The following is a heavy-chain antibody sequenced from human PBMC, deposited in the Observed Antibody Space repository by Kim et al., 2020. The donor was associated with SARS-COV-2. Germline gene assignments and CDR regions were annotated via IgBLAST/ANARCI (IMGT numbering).Heavy chain of an antibody. CDR3: AKDGLKTFFEVVIIPGGSVDY. CDR2: ISGSGGST. D-gene: IGHD3-3*01. J-gene: IGHJ4*02. Sequence: GGSLRLSCAASGFTFSSYAMSWVRQAPGKGLEWVSAISGSGGSTYYADSVKGRFTISRDNSKNTLYLQMNSLRAEDTAVYYCAKDGLKTFFEVVIIPGGSVDYWGQGALGTVSS. CDR1: GFTFSSYA. V-gene: IGHV3-23*01.